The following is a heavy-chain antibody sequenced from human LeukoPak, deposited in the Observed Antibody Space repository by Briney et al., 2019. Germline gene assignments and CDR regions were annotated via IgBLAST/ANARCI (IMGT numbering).Heavy chain of an antibody. J-gene: IGHJ4*02. CDR3: ARRGGSYSHSDF. Sequence: GASVKVSCKASGYTXSSYGIIWVRQAPGQGLQWMGWVSPFNGNTDYAPKLQGRVTVTTDTSTTTAYMELRSLTSDDTAVYYCARRGGSYSHSDFWGQGTLVTVSS. D-gene: IGHD1-26*01. V-gene: IGHV1-18*01. CDR2: VSPFNGNT. CDR1: GYTXSSYG.